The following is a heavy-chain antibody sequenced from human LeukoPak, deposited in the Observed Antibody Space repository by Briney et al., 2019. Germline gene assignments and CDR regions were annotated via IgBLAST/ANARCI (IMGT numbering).Heavy chain of an antibody. J-gene: IGHJ4*02. CDR2: IWYDGSNK. CDR1: GGTFSSYG. Sequence: PGGSLRLSCAAPGGTFSSYGMHWVRQAPGKGLEWVAVIWYDGSNKYYADSVKGRFTISRDNSKNTLYLQMNSLRAEDTAVYYCARMLQLWIDYWGQGTLVTVSS. V-gene: IGHV3-33*01. CDR3: ARMLQLWIDY. D-gene: IGHD5-18*01.